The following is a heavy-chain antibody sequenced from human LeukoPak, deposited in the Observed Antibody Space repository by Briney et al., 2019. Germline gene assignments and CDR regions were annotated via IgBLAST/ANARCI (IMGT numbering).Heavy chain of an antibody. CDR3: ARQVVPGYYDY. D-gene: IGHD3-22*01. CDR2: VSYSGST. V-gene: IGHV4-39*01. Sequence: WIRQPPGKGLEWVGTVSYSGSTYYSPSLKGRVTTSADVPKNQFSLRLSSVTAADTAVYYCARQVVPGYYDYWGQGILVIVSS. J-gene: IGHJ4*02.